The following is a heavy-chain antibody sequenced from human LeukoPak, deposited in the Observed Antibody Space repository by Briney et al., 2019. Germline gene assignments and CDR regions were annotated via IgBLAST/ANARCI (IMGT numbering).Heavy chain of an antibody. D-gene: IGHD6-19*01. CDR1: GFTFSNHW. CDR3: ARVTVSGGYTALDY. Sequence: EGSLRLSCAASGFTFSNHWMHWVRQVPGEGLVWVSHVNSDGSSTSYVDSVRGRFIVSRDNAKNTLFLTMSNLRAEDTAVYYCARVTVSGGYTALDYWGQGTLVSVSS. CDR2: VNSDGSST. J-gene: IGHJ4*02. V-gene: IGHV3-74*01.